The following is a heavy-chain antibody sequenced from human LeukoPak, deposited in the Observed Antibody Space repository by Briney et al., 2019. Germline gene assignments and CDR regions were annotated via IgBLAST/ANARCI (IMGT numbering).Heavy chain of an antibody. CDR3: ARGAGTHYDCWSGYPRDYYFDY. J-gene: IGHJ4*02. CDR2: IKQDGIEK. D-gene: IGHD3-3*01. Sequence: GESLKISGAASGFTFSSYWMTWVRQAPGKGLEWVANIKQDGIEKYYVDSVKGRFTISRDNAKNSLYLQMNSLRAEDTAVYYCARGAGTHYDCWSGYPRDYYFDYWGQGTLVTVSS. V-gene: IGHV3-7*04. CDR1: GFTFSSYW.